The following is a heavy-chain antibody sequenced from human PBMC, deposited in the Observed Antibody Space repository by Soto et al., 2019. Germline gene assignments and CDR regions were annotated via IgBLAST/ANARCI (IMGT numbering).Heavy chain of an antibody. Sequence: LRLSCAASGFTFNTWMHWVRQAPGEGLVWVSSIDSDGSITSYADSVKGRLTISRDNAKNTLYLQMNSLRAEDTAVYYCATLGLQQAFWGQGTLVTV. V-gene: IGHV3-74*01. D-gene: IGHD2-21*02. CDR3: ATLGLQQAF. J-gene: IGHJ4*02. CDR2: IDSDGSIT. CDR1: GFTFNTW.